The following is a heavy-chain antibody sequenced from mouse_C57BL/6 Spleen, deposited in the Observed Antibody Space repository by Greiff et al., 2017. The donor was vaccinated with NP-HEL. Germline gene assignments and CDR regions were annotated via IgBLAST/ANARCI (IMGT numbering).Heavy chain of an antibody. CDR1: GYTFTSYT. CDR2: INPSSGYT. Sequence: VQLQESGAELARPGASVKMSCKASGYTFTSYTMHWVKQRPGQGLEWIGYINPSSGYTKYNQKFKDKATLTADKSSSTAYMQLSSLTSEDSAVYYCARYFDYDEDYAMDYWGQGTSVTVSS. V-gene: IGHV1-4*01. D-gene: IGHD2-4*01. J-gene: IGHJ4*01. CDR3: ARYFDYDEDYAMDY.